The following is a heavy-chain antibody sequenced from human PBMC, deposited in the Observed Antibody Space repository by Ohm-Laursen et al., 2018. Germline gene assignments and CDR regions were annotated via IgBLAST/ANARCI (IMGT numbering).Heavy chain of an antibody. J-gene: IGHJ6*02. D-gene: IGHD1-1*01. Sequence: GTLSLTCAVSGYSISSGYFWGWIRQPPGKGLEWIGTIYHSGSTYYNPSLKSRVTISVDTSKNQFSLKLSSVTAADTAVYYCARYTAPYYYYGMDVWGQGTTVTVSS. CDR2: IYHSGST. CDR3: ARYTAPYYYYGMDV. V-gene: IGHV4-38-2*01. CDR1: GYSISSGYF.